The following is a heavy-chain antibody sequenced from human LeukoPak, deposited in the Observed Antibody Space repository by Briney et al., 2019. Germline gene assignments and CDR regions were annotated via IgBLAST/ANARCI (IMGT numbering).Heavy chain of an antibody. D-gene: IGHD3-22*01. Sequence: GGSLRLSCAASGFTFSSYSMNWVRQAPGKGLEWVSSISGNNNYIYYADSVKGRFTISRDNAKSSLYLQMNSLTADDTAIYYCASGLLTSSSGYPYFETWGQGTLVTVSS. CDR2: ISGNNNYI. CDR1: GFTFSSYS. J-gene: IGHJ5*02. V-gene: IGHV3-21*01. CDR3: ASGLLTSSSGYPYFET.